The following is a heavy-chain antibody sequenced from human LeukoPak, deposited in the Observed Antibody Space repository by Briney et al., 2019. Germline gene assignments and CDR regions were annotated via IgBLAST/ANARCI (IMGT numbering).Heavy chain of an antibody. Sequence: GRSLRLSCAASGFTFDDYAMHWVRQAPGKGLEWVSGISWNSGSIGYADSVKGRFTISRDNAQNSLYLQMNSLRAEDTAVYYCAKVYGYYDSSGYDYWGQGTLVTVSS. CDR3: AKVYGYYDSSGYDY. CDR2: ISWNSGSI. V-gene: IGHV3-9*01. D-gene: IGHD3-22*01. J-gene: IGHJ4*02. CDR1: GFTFDDYA.